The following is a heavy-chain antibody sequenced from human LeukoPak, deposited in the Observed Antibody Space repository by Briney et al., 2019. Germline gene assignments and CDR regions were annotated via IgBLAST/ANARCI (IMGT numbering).Heavy chain of an antibody. V-gene: IGHV1-2*02. Sequence: ASLKVSCKASGYTLTGYYMHWVRQTPGQAREWMGGINPNSGGTNYAQKVQGGVTMTRETSINTAYIELSRLRSDDTSVYYCEREMYNWNNLDYWGEGTLVTVS. J-gene: IGHJ4*02. CDR1: GYTLTGYY. D-gene: IGHD1/OR15-1a*01. CDR2: INPNSGGT. CDR3: EREMYNWNNLDY.